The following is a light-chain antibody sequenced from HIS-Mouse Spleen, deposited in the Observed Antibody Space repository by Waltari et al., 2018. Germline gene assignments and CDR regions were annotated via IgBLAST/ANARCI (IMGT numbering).Light chain of an antibody. Sequence: QSALTQPPSVSGSPGQSVTISCTGTSSYVGSYNLVPWYQQPPGTAPKLMIYEVSNRPSGVPDRFSGSKSGNTASLTISGLQAEDEADYYCSSYTSSSTVFGTGTKVTVL. CDR1: SSYVGSYNL. CDR3: SSYTSSSTV. CDR2: EVS. J-gene: IGLJ1*01. V-gene: IGLV2-18*02.